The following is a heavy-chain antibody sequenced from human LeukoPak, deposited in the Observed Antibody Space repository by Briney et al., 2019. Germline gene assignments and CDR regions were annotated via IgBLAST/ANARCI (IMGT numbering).Heavy chain of an antibody. D-gene: IGHD4-17*01. CDR1: GFTVSSNY. CDR2: IYSGGST. Sequence: PGGSLRLSCAASGFTVSSNYMSWVRQAPGKGLEWVSVIYSGGSTYYADSVKGRFTIFRDNSKNTLYLQINSLRIEDTAAYYCAREIHYGEPDYWGQGTLVTVSS. CDR3: AREIHYGEPDY. V-gene: IGHV3-53*01. J-gene: IGHJ4*02.